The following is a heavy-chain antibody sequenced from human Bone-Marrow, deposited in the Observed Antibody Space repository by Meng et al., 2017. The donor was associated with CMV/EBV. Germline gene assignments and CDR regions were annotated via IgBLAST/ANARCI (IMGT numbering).Heavy chain of an antibody. J-gene: IGHJ6*02. CDR2: IYPGDSDT. CDR1: GYSFTSYW. Sequence: ESLKISCKGSGYSFTSYWIGWVRQMPGKGLEWMGIIYPGDSDTRYSPSFQGQVTISADKSISTAYLQWSSLKASDTAMYYCARQKGYDFWSGYTNYGMDVWGQGTTVTVSS. CDR3: ARQKGYDFWSGYTNYGMDV. V-gene: IGHV5-51*01. D-gene: IGHD3-3*01.